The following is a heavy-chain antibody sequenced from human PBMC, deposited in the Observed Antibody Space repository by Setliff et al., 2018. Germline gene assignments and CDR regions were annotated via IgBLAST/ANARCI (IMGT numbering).Heavy chain of an antibody. CDR2: MNPNSGNT. D-gene: IGHD1-7*01. V-gene: IGHV1-8*02. CDR3: ARDAEGPYWNFPLGN. J-gene: IGHJ4*02. Sequence: ASVKVSCKASGSTFTSYDINWVRQATGQGLEWMGWMNPNSGNTGYAQKFQGRVTMTRNTSISTAYMELSSLRSEDTAVYYCARDAEGPYWNFPLGNWGQGTLVTVSS. CDR1: GSTFTSYD.